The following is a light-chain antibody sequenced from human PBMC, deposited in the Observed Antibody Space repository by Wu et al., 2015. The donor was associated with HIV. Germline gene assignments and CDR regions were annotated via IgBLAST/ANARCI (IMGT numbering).Light chain of an antibody. CDR3: QQYYGSIWT. Sequence: DIQMTQSPSSLSASVGDRVIITCRASEGITNSLAWYQQKPGNAPSLLVFAAARLESGVPSRFSGSRSGTDYILTISGLQPEDFATYYCQQYYGSIWTFGQGTKVEVE. CDR1: EGITNS. V-gene: IGKV1-NL1*01. CDR2: AAA. J-gene: IGKJ1*01.